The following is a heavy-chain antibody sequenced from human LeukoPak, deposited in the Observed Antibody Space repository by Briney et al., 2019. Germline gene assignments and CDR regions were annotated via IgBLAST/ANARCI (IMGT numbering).Heavy chain of an antibody. CDR2: ISYDGSNK. D-gene: IGHD3-22*01. J-gene: IGHJ3*02. CDR1: GFTFSSYG. CDR3: AKGVNYYDSSGYSLDAFDI. Sequence: GGSLRLSCAASGFTFSSYGMHWVCQAPGKGLEWVAVISYDGSNKYYADSVKGRFTISRDNSKNTLYLQMNSLRAEDTAVYYCAKGVNYYDSSGYSLDAFDIWGQGTMVTVSS. V-gene: IGHV3-30*18.